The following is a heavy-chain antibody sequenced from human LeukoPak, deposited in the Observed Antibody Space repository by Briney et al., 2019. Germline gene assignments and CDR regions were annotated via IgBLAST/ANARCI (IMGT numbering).Heavy chain of an antibody. Sequence: PGGSLRLSCAASGFTFSRHWVTWVRQDPGKGLEWVANIKEDGTKKNYVDSVKGRFTISRDNAENSLYLQMNSLRAEDTAVYYCATPLDYYDSSGYHQGGDWGQGTLVTVSS. CDR3: ATPLDYYDSSGYHQGGD. V-gene: IGHV3-7*03. J-gene: IGHJ4*02. CDR1: GFTFSRHW. CDR2: IKEDGTKK. D-gene: IGHD3-22*01.